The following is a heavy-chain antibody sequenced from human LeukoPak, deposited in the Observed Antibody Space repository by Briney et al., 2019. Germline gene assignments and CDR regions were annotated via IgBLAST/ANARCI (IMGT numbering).Heavy chain of an antibody. Sequence: GGSLRLSCAASGFTFSSSAMSWVRQAPGKGLEWVSAISNNGGYTYYADSVQGRFTISRDISKNTLYLQMNSLRAEDSALYYCARGGRGSAAVVAPRSFDIWGQGTMVTVSS. CDR2: ISNNGGYT. CDR3: ARGGRGSAAVVAPRSFDI. V-gene: IGHV3-23*01. CDR1: GFTFSSSA. J-gene: IGHJ3*02. D-gene: IGHD3-22*01.